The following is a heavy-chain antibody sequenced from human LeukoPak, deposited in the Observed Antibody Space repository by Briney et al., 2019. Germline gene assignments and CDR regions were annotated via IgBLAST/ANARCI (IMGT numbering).Heavy chain of an antibody. CDR1: GGSISSYQ. CDR3: ARHQGGTYYYDAFDI. CDR2: IYYSGST. V-gene: IGHV4-59*08. D-gene: IGHD1-26*01. J-gene: IGHJ3*02. Sequence: SETLSLTCNVSGGSISSYQWSWIRQLPGKGLEWIGYIYYSGSTNYNPSLKSRVTISVDTSKNQFSLNLSSVTAADTAVYYCARHQGGTYYYDAFDIWGQGTMVTVSS.